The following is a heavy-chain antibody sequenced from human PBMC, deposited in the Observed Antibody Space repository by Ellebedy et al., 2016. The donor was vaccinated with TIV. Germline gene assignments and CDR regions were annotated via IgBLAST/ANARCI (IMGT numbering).Heavy chain of an antibody. CDR3: ASSVRYDILTGYLTKTRFDP. V-gene: IGHV1-69*13. CDR1: GGTFSSYA. D-gene: IGHD3-9*01. Sequence: AASVKVSCKASGGTFSSYAISWVRQAPGQGLEWMGGIIPIFGTANYAQKFQGRVTITADESTSTAYMELSSLRSEDTAVYYCASSVRYDILTGYLTKTRFDPWGQGTLVTVSS. CDR2: IIPIFGTA. J-gene: IGHJ5*02.